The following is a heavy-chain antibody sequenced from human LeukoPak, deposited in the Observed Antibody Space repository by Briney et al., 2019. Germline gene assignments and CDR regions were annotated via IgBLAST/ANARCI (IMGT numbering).Heavy chain of an antibody. CDR2: INHSGST. CDR3: ARRRSRGYYDSSGYYFDY. J-gene: IGHJ4*02. V-gene: IGHV4-34*01. D-gene: IGHD3-22*01. CDR1: GGSFSGYY. Sequence: SETLSLTCAGYGGSFSGYYWSWIRQPPGKGLEWIGEINHSGSTNYNPSLKSRVTISVDTSKNQFSLKLSSVTAADTAVYYCARRRSRGYYDSSGYYFDYWGQGTLVTVSS.